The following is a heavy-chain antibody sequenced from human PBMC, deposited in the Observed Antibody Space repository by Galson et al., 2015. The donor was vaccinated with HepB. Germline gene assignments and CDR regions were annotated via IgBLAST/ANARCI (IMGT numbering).Heavy chain of an antibody. CDR3: ALLQYSTSPLFGY. J-gene: IGHJ4*02. Sequence: SLRLSCAASGFTFSSYPMSWVRQAPGKELEWVSGISDNGGNTYYGDAVGRFTISRDNSKYTLYLQINSLRAEDTAVYYCALLQYSTSPLFGYWGQGTLVTVSS. CDR2: ISDNGGNT. CDR1: GFTFSSYP. V-gene: IGHV3-23*01. D-gene: IGHD2-2*01.